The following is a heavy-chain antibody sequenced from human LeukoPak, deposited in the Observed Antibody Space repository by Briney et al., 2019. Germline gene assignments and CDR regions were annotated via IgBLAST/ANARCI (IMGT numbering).Heavy chain of an antibody. J-gene: IGHJ3*02. CDR2: IKSKTDGGTT. V-gene: IGHV3-15*01. CDR3: TTDPLMVVAAIGI. Sequence: GGSLRLSCAASGFTFSNAWMSWVRQAPGKGLEWVDRIKSKTDGGTTDYAAPVKGRFTISRDDSKNTLYLQMNSLRTENTAVYYCTTDPLMVVAAIGIWGQGTMVTVSS. D-gene: IGHD2-21*01. CDR1: GFTFSNAW.